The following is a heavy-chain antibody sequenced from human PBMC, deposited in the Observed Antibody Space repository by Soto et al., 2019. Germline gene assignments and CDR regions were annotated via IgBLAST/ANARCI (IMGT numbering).Heavy chain of an antibody. CDR1: GGSISSGGYY. J-gene: IGHJ4*02. Sequence: QVQLQESGPGLVKPSQTLSLTCTVSGGSISSGGYYWSWIRQHPGKGLEWIGYIYYSGSTYYNPYLKSRVTISVDTSKNQFSLKLSSVTAADTAVYYCERDNYGSGHVDYWGQGTLVTVSS. CDR2: IYYSGST. D-gene: IGHD3-10*01. V-gene: IGHV4-31*03. CDR3: ERDNYGSGHVDY.